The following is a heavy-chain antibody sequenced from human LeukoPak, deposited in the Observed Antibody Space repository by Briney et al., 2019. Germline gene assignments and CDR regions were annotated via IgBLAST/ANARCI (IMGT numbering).Heavy chain of an antibody. Sequence: GGSLRLSCAASGFTVSYNYMYWVRQAPGTGLEWVSVVYSGGSTYYADSVKGRFTISRDNSKNTVYLQMNSLRAEDTAVYFCASGGSYGLLDYWGQGTLVTVSS. J-gene: IGHJ4*02. V-gene: IGHV3-53*01. CDR2: VYSGGST. CDR3: ASGGSYGLLDY. D-gene: IGHD5-18*01. CDR1: GFTVSYNY.